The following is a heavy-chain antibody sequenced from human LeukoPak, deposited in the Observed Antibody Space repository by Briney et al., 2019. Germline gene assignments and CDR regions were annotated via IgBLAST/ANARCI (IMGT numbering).Heavy chain of an antibody. D-gene: IGHD6-13*01. CDR1: GFTFSSNA. Sequence: GGSLRLSCAATGFTFSSNAMSWVSQAPGKGQERVTDISGSGGSTYYADSVKGRFTISRDKSKNTLYLQMNSHRAEDTAVYYCAKAPRQQLDLTHLDYWGQGTLVTVSS. CDR2: ISGSGGST. V-gene: IGHV3-23*01. CDR3: AKAPRQQLDLTHLDY. J-gene: IGHJ4*02.